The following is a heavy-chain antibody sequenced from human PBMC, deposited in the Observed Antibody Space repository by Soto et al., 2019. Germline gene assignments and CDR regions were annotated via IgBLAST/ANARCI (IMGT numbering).Heavy chain of an antibody. V-gene: IGHV4-39*07. Sequence: SETLSLTCTVSGGSISSSSYYWGWIRQPPGKGLEWIGEINHSGSTNYNPSLKSRVTISVDTSKNQFSLKLSSVTAADTAVYYCARGYCSGGSCYQGYYYYYMDVWGKGTTVTVSS. CDR3: ARGYCSGGSCYQGYYYYYMDV. CDR2: INHSGST. J-gene: IGHJ6*03. D-gene: IGHD2-15*01. CDR1: GGSISSSSYY.